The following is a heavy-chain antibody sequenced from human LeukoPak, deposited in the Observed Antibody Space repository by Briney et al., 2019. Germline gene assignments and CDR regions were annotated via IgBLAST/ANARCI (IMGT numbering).Heavy chain of an antibody. D-gene: IGHD2-8*01. Sequence: GGSLRLSCEGSAFIFSGHWMNWVRQTPGKGLEWVASIKEDGSERQYVDSVKGRFSISRDNTKGSLFLQLNSLRAEDAAVYYCARGPHCNNGVCYYFDAWGQGILATVSS. CDR2: IKEDGSER. J-gene: IGHJ4*02. V-gene: IGHV3-7*03. CDR3: ARGPHCNNGVCYYFDA. CDR1: AFIFSGHW.